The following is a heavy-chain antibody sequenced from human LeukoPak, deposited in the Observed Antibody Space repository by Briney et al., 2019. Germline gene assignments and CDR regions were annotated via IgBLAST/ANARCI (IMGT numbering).Heavy chain of an antibody. CDR1: GFTFSSYS. J-gene: IGHJ4*02. CDR3: ARLWFGELQRDY. D-gene: IGHD3-10*01. CDR2: ISSSSSYI. Sequence: PGGSLRLSCAASGFTFSSYSMNWVRQAPGKGLEWVSFISSSSSYIYYADSVKGRFTISRDNARNSLYLQMNSLRAEDTAVYYCARLWFGELQRDYWGQGTLVTVSS. V-gene: IGHV3-21*01.